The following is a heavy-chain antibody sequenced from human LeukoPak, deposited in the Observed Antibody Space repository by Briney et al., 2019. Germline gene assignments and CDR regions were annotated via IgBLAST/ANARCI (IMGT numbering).Heavy chain of an antibody. J-gene: IGHJ4*02. D-gene: IGHD3-3*01. CDR1: GGFISSYY. Sequence: SETLSLTCSVSGGFISSYYWTWIRQPAGKGLEWIGRMYTSGSTYYNPSLKSRVTISVDTSKNQFSLKLSSVTAADTAVYYCARHSYDFWSGYHFDYWGQGTLVTVSS. CDR2: MYTSGST. CDR3: ARHSYDFWSGYHFDY. V-gene: IGHV4-4*07.